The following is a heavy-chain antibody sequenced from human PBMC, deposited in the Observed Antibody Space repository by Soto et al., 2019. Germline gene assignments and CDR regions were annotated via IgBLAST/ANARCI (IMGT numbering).Heavy chain of an antibody. V-gene: IGHV1-69*02. CDR3: ARATTTMVRGVIPKADAFDI. CDR2: MIPILGIA. J-gene: IGHJ3*02. CDR1: GGTFSSYT. D-gene: IGHD3-10*01. Sequence: QVQLVQSGAEVKKPGSSVKVSCKASGGTFSSYTISWVRQAPGQGLEWMGRMIPILGIANYAQKFQGRVTITADKSTGTAYMELSSLRSGDTAVYYCARATTTMVRGVIPKADAFDIWGQGTMVTVSS.